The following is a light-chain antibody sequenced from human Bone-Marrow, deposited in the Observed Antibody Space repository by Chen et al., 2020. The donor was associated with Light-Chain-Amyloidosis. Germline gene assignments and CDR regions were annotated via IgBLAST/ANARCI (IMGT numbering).Light chain of an antibody. CDR2: DDS. Sequence: SYVLTQPSLVSVAPGQTATIACGGNNIGSTSVHWYQQTPGQAPLLVVYDDSDLPSGIPERLSGSNSGNTATLTISRVEAGDEADYYCQVWDRSSDRPVFGGGTKLTVL. CDR1: NIGSTS. V-gene: IGLV3-21*02. J-gene: IGLJ3*02. CDR3: QVWDRSSDRPV.